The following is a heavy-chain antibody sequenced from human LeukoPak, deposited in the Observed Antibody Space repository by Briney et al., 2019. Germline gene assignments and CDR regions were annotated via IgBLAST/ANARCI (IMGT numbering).Heavy chain of an antibody. V-gene: IGHV3-30*04. J-gene: IGHJ6*03. CDR1: GFTFSSYA. Sequence: GGSLRLSCAASGFTFSSYAMHWVRQAPGKGLEWVAVISYDGSNKYYADSVKGRFTISRDNSKNTLYLQMNSLRAEDTAVYYCAKDATAVPGTVYMDVWGKGTTVTISS. CDR3: AKDATAVPGTVYMDV. CDR2: ISYDGSNK. D-gene: IGHD6-13*01.